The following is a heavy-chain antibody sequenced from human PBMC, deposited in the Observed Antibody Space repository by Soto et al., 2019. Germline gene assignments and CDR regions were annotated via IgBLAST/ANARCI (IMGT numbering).Heavy chain of an antibody. CDR1: GGSISSSSYY. D-gene: IGHD3-16*02. Sequence: SETLSLTCTVSGGSISSSSYYWGWILQPPGKGLEWIGSIYYSGSTYYNPSLKSRVTISVDTSKNQFSLKLSSVTAADTAVYYCARHGDYVGGSYRFPLPFDYWRQGTLASVSS. J-gene: IGHJ4*02. CDR3: ARHGDYVGGSYRFPLPFDY. V-gene: IGHV4-39*01. CDR2: IYYSGST.